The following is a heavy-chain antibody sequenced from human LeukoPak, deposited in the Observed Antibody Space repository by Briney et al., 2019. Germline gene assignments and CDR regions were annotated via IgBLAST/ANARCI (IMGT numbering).Heavy chain of an antibody. D-gene: IGHD1-26*01. V-gene: IGHV3-74*01. J-gene: IGHJ4*02. Sequence: PGGSLRLSCTASGFSFSGHWMHWARQLPGKGLVWVSRISPTGSTTSYADSVKGRFTVSRDNAKNTLYLQTNSLRAEDTAVYYCVRDLGGRSGHWGQGTLVTVSS. CDR2: ISPTGSTT. CDR3: VRDLGGRSGH. CDR1: GFSFSGHW.